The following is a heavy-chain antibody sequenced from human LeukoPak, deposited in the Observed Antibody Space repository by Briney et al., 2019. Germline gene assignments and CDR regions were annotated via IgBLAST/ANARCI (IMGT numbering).Heavy chain of an antibody. CDR1: GGTFNNSA. V-gene: IGHV1-2*02. D-gene: IGHD6-25*01. CDR3: ARERLRKSGFDP. J-gene: IGHJ5*02. CDR2: INPNSGGT. Sequence: ASVKVSCKTSGGTFNNSAISWVRQAPGQGLEWMGWINPNSGGTNYAQTFQGRVTMTRDTSISTAYMELSRLRSDDTAVYYCARERLRKSGFDPWGQGTLVTVSS.